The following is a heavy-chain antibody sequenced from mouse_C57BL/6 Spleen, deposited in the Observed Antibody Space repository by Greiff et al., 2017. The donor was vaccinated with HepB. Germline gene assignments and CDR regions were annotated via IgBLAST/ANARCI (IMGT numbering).Heavy chain of an antibody. CDR2: ISYSGST. CDR3: ARGYSNFDY. J-gene: IGHJ2*01. V-gene: IGHV3-1*01. CDR1: GYSITSGYD. Sequence: EVKLQESGPGMVKPSQSLSLTCTVTGYSITSGYDWHWIRHFPGNKLEWMGYISYSGSTNYNPTLKSRISITPNTSKNHFFLKLNSVTTEDTASSYCARGYSNFDYWGQGTTLTVSS. D-gene: IGHD2-5*01.